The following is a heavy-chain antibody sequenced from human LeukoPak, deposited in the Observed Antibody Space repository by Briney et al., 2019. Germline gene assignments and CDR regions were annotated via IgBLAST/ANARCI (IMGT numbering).Heavy chain of an antibody. J-gene: IGHJ4*02. D-gene: IGHD6-13*01. CDR2: IDWDDDK. CDR3: ARIKYRAVGTHYFDY. Sequence: SGPTLVNPTQTLTLTCTFSGFSLSTSGMCVSWIRQPPGKALEWLARIDWDDDKYYSTSLKTRLTISKDTSKNQVVLTMTNMDPVDTATYYCARIKYRAVGTHYFDYWGQGTLVAVSS. CDR1: GFSLSTSGMC. V-gene: IGHV2-70*11.